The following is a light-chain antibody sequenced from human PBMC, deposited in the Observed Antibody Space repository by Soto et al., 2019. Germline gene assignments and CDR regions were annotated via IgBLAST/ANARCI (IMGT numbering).Light chain of an antibody. CDR3: QQYGRSSLMFT. CDR1: QSVTSAF. V-gene: IGKV3-20*01. Sequence: EIVLTQSPGTLSLSPGERATLSCRASQSVTSAFLAWYQQKPGQAPRLLIYGASTRAAGVPDRFSGSGSGTDFTLTITRLEPEDVAVYYCQQYGRSSLMFTFGQGTKLGV. J-gene: IGKJ2*01. CDR2: GAS.